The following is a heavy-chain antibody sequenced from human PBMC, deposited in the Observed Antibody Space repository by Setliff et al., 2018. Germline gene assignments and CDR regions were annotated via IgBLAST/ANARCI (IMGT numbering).Heavy chain of an antibody. CDR3: ARGGSSGWYGGAFDM. Sequence: PSETLSLTCNVSGGSISSYYWTWIRQPPGKGLEWIGYFYHSGSTYYNPSLKSRVTMSVDTSKNHFSLKLTSVTAADTALYYCARGGSSGWYGGAFDMWGQGTMVTV. J-gene: IGHJ3*02. D-gene: IGHD6-19*01. CDR2: FYHSGST. V-gene: IGHV4-59*04. CDR1: GGSISSYY.